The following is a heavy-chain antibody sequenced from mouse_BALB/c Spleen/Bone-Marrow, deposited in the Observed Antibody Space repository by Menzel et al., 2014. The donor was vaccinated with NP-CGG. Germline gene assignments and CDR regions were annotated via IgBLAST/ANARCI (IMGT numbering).Heavy chain of an antibody. J-gene: IGHJ2*01. CDR1: GYSFTSYW. D-gene: IGHD1-1*01. CDR2: IYPGNSDT. Sequence: EVQLQQSGTVLARPGASVKMSCKASGYSFTSYWMHWVKQRPGQGLEWIGAIYPGNSDTSYNQKFKGKAKLTAVASASTAYMKLSSLTNEDSAVYYCTKEWYYGFDYWGQGTTLTVSS. V-gene: IGHV1-5*01. CDR3: TKEWYYGFDY.